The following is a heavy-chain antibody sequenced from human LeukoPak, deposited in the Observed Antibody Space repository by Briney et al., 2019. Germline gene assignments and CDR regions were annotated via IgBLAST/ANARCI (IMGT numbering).Heavy chain of an antibody. CDR1: GFTVSSNY. Sequence: GGSLRLSCAASGFTVSSNYMSWVRQAPGKGLEWVSVIYSGGSTYYADSVKGRFTISRDNSKNTLYLQMNSLRAEDTAVYYCARVPAKDYFYYMDVWGNGTTVTVSS. CDR2: IYSGGST. J-gene: IGHJ6*03. V-gene: IGHV3-66*01. CDR3: ARVPAKDYFYYMDV.